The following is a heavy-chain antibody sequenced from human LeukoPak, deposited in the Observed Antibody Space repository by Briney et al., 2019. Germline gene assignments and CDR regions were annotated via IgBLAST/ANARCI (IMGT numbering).Heavy chain of an antibody. CDR1: GFTFSSYA. D-gene: IGHD2-2*01. Sequence: GGSLRLSCAASGFTFSSYAMSWVRQAPGKGLEWVSAISGSGVSTYYADSVKGRFTVSRDNSKNTLYLQMNSLRAEDTAVYYCARWTADNTDYYYYYGMDVWGQGTTVTVSS. V-gene: IGHV3-23*01. J-gene: IGHJ6*02. CDR3: ARWTADNTDYYYYYGMDV. CDR2: ISGSGVST.